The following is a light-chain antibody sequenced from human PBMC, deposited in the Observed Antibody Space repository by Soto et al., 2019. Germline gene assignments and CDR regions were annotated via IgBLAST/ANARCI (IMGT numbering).Light chain of an antibody. V-gene: IGLV2-14*01. Sequence: QSVLTQPASVSGSPGQSITIACTGPNRDVGSYNLVSWYQQRPGEAPKLIISEVRNRPSGISYRFTGSKSGNTASLTISGLQAEDEADYYCSSYTTTSTLVFGGGTQLTVL. J-gene: IGLJ3*02. CDR1: NRDVGSYNL. CDR3: SSYTTTSTLV. CDR2: EVR.